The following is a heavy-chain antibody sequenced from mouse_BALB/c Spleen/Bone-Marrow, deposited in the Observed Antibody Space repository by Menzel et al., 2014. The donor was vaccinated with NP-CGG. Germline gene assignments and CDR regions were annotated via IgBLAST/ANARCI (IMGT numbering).Heavy chain of an antibody. CDR2: INPSTGYT. D-gene: IGHD1-1*02. CDR1: GYTFTSYW. V-gene: IGHV1-7*01. CDR3: ARGGFAGAWFAY. Sequence: QVQLKQSGAELAKPGASVKMSCKASGYTFTSYWMHWVKQRPGQGLEWIGYINPSTGYTEYNQKFKDKATLTADKSSGTAYMRLSSLTSEDSAVYYCARGGFAGAWFAYWGQGTLVTVSA. J-gene: IGHJ3*01.